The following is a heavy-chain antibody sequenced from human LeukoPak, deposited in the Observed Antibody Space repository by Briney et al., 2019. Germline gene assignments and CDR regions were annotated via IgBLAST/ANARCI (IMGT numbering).Heavy chain of an antibody. J-gene: IGHJ4*02. V-gene: IGHV1-2*04. D-gene: IGHD4-11*01. CDR3: ARGDSNYAPYFDY. Sequence: ASVKVSCKASGYTFTGYYMHWVRQAPGQGLEWMGWINPNSGGTNYAQKFQGWVTMTRDTSISTAYMELSRLRSDDTAVYYCARGDSNYAPYFDYWGQGTLVTVSS. CDR2: INPNSGGT. CDR1: GYTFTGYY.